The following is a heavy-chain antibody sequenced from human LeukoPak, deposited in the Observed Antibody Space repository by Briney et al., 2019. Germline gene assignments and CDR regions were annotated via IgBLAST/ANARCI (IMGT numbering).Heavy chain of an antibody. D-gene: IGHD2-15*01. CDR3: AKKDCSGGGSYPPRLDY. Sequence: GGSLRLSCASSGFTFSSCAMSWVRQAPGKGLEWVSSISGGGGRTYYADSVKGRFTISRDNSRNTLYLQLSSLRAEDTAVYYCAKKDCSGGGSYPPRLDYWGQGTLVTVSS. CDR2: ISGGGGRT. CDR1: GFTFSSCA. V-gene: IGHV3-23*01. J-gene: IGHJ4*02.